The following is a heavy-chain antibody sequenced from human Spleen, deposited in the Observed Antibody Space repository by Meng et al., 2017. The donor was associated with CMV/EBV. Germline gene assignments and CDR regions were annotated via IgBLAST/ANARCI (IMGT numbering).Heavy chain of an antibody. CDR1: GFTFSSYW. CDR2: IDSDGSMS. CDR3: TRDGMGNGMDV. J-gene: IGHJ6*02. D-gene: IGHD1-1*01. Sequence: GESLKISCAGSGFTFSSYWIHWVRQAPGKGLVWVSRIDSDGSMSSYADSVKGRLTISRENAKNTVYLQMKSLRVEDTGVYYCTRDGMGNGMDVWGRGTTVTVSS. V-gene: IGHV3-74*01.